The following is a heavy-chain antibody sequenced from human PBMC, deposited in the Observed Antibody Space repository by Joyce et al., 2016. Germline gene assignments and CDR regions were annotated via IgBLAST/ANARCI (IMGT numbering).Heavy chain of an antibody. CDR2: MSYDGSHQ. V-gene: IGHV3-30*03. CDR1: EFSFSSNA. D-gene: IGHD2-2*02. Sequence: QVPLLESGGGVAQPGRSLRLSCAASEFSFSSNAMHWVRQGPGKGLEWVAVMSYDGSHQYESDSVRGRFTITRDNSQNTLYLQMNSLRVEDTAVYYCTRSSRTGYTAGWPDFDYWGQGTLVTVSS. J-gene: IGHJ4*02. CDR3: TRSSRTGYTAGWPDFDY.